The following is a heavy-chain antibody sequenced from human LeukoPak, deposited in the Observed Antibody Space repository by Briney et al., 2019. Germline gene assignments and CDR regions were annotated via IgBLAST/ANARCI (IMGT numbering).Heavy chain of an antibody. V-gene: IGHV3-20*04. CDR2: INWNGGST. CDR1: GFTFDDYG. Sequence: GGSLRLSCAASGFTFDDYGMSWVRQAPGKGLEWVSGINWNGGSTGYADSVKGRFTIPRDNAKNSLYLQMNSLRAEDTALYYCARENTQTYYGDSQYWGQGTLVTVSS. D-gene: IGHD4-17*01. J-gene: IGHJ4*02. CDR3: ARENTQTYYGDSQY.